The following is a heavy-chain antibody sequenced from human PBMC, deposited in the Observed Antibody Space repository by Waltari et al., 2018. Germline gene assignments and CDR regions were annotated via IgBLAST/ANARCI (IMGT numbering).Heavy chain of an antibody. V-gene: IGHV1-46*01. CDR3: ARGEGLPHVPDH. J-gene: IGHJ4*02. CDR1: GSTFRAYQ. Sequence: QVRLVQSGPAVKKTGASVKVSCKASGSTFRAYQIHWVRQAHGQGLEWMGIIDPNDGRPNYAQKFQGAVSMTRDRSTTTVYMEVSNLRSEDTAVYYCARGEGLPHVPDHWGQGTLVIVSS. CDR2: IDPNDGRP. D-gene: IGHD2-15*01.